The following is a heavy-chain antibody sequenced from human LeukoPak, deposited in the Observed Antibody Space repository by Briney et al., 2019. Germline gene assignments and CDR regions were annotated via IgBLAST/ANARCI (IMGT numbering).Heavy chain of an antibody. CDR2: IKDDGSEN. CDR3: ATNGHSHAN. J-gene: IGHJ4*02. CDR1: GFTFSIYW. D-gene: IGHD2-2*01. Sequence: GGSLRLSCAASGFTFSIYWMSWVRQVPGKGLEWVANIKDDGSENHHVDSVRGRSTISRDNAKNSLYLQMNSLRAEDTAVYYCATNGHSHANWGQGTLVTVSS. V-gene: IGHV3-7*01.